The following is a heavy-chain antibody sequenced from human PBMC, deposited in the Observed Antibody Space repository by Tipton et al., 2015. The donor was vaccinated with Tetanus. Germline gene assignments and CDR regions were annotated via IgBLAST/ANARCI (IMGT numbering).Heavy chain of an antibody. CDR1: GGSISNYY. CDR3: ARTQGSALIDY. CDR2: IYYTGRT. D-gene: IGHD2-8*01. V-gene: IGHV4-59*01. Sequence: TLSLTCTVSGGSISNYYWSWIRQPPGKRLKWIGYIYYTGRTDYNPSLKSRVTISLDTSKNQFSLKLSSVTAADTAVYYCARTQGSALIDYWGQGTLVTVSS. J-gene: IGHJ4*02.